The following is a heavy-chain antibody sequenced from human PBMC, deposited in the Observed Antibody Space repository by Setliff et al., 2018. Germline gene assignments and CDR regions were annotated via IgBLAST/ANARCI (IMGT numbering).Heavy chain of an antibody. D-gene: IGHD1-1*01. J-gene: IGHJ3*02. CDR2: ISGSGGNTI. CDR1: GFTFSSYA. Sequence: SLRLSCAASGFTFSSYAMSWVRQAPGKGLEWVSAISGSGGNTIYYADSVKGRFTISRDNAKNSLYLQMNSLRAEDTAVYYCARGYPVTFDIWGQGTMVTVSS. CDR3: ARGYPVTFDI. V-gene: IGHV3-23*01.